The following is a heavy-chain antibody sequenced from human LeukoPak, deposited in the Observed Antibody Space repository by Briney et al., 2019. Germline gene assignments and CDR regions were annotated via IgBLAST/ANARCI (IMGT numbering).Heavy chain of an antibody. J-gene: IGHJ6*03. V-gene: IGHV1-8*03. CDR1: GYIFTSYD. CDR3: ARGQQLVDLGLDYYYMDV. D-gene: IGHD6-13*01. Sequence: ASVKVSCKASGYIFTSYDINWVRQATGQGLEWMGWMNPNSGNTGYAQKFQGRVTITRNTSISTAYMELSSPRSEDTAVYYCARGQQLVDLGLDYYYMDVWGKGTTVTVSS. CDR2: MNPNSGNT.